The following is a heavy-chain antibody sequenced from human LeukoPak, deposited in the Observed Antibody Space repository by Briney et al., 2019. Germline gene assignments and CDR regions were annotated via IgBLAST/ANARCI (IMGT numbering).Heavy chain of an antibody. CDR3: ARGMGATIDY. J-gene: IGHJ4*02. V-gene: IGHV3-21*01. Sequence: PGGSLRLSCAASGFTFNSYSMNWVRQAPGKGLEWVSSISSSSYIYYADSVKGRFTISRDNAKNSLYLQMNSLRAEDTAVYYCARGMGATIDYWGQGTLVTVSS. CDR2: ISSSSYI. CDR1: GFTFNSYS. D-gene: IGHD1-26*01.